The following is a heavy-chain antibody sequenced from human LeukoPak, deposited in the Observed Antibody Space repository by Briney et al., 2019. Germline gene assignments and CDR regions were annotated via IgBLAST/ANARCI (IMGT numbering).Heavy chain of an antibody. CDR3: TRDWRNMAYCR. Sequence: GGSLRLSCADSGFSFSVFWMHWVRQVPGKGLVWVSRIRSDGSTTDYADSVKGRFTISRDNAKNTLYLQMNSLRVEDTAVYYCTRDWRNMAYCRWGQGTLVTVSS. V-gene: IGHV3-74*01. CDR1: GFSFSVFW. CDR2: IRSDGSTT. D-gene: IGHD3-3*01. J-gene: IGHJ4*02.